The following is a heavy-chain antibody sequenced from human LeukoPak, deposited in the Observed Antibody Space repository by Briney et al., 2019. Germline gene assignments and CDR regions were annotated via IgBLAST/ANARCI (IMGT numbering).Heavy chain of an antibody. V-gene: IGHV4-4*02. CDR3: ARAGGFFSPFGY. D-gene: IGHD3-16*01. CDR2: VYYSGST. Sequence: SETLSLTCAVSGGSIRSSYWWSWVRQPPGKGLEWIGYVYYSGSTHYNPSLKSRVTISVDTSKNQFSLKLSSVTAADTAVYYCARAGGFFSPFGYWGQGTLVTVSS. CDR1: GGSIRSSYW. J-gene: IGHJ4*02.